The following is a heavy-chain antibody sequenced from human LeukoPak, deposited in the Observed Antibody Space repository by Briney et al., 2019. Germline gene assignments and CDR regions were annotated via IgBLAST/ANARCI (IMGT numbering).Heavy chain of an antibody. CDR3: ATGRNGVVPAPILGVGPWYNYHYMDV. CDR2: IDHSGTP. J-gene: IGHJ6*03. Sequence: SETLSLTCVVYGGSFSGYYWSWIRQPPGKGLEWIGEIDHSGTPNYNPSLKSRVTMSVDTSKNQFSLMVSSVTAADTAVYYCATGRNGVVPAPILGVGPWYNYHYMDVWGKGTTVTVSS. V-gene: IGHV4-34*01. CDR1: GGSFSGYY. D-gene: IGHD2-2*02.